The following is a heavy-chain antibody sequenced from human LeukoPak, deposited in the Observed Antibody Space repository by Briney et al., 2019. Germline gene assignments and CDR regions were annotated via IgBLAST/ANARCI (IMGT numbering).Heavy chain of an antibody. D-gene: IGHD6-19*01. CDR1: GYTFTSYG. J-gene: IGHJ4*02. CDR3: ARDEQWLVDY. CDR2: ISLYNRNT. Sequence: GGSVKVSCKASGYTFTSYGISWVGQAPGQGGEWMGWISLYNRNTKYPQQLQGSVTLTTDTSTSTAYMELRRLRSDDTAVYYCARDEQWLVDYWGQGPLVTVSS. V-gene: IGHV1-18*01.